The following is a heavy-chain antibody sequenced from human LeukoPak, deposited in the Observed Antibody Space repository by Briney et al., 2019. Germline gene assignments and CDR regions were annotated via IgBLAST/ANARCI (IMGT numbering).Heavy chain of an antibody. D-gene: IGHD3-10*01. CDR3: AKRQKVRGVFIPFDP. J-gene: IGHJ5*02. CDR2: ISGSGGGR. V-gene: IGHV3-23*01. Sequence: PGGSLRLSCVVSGLTFRSYAMSWVRQAPGKGLEWVSAISGSGGGRYYADSVKGRFTISRDNSKNTVDLQMNSLRVEDTAVYYCAKRQKVRGVFIPFDPWGQGTLVIVSS. CDR1: GLTFRSYA.